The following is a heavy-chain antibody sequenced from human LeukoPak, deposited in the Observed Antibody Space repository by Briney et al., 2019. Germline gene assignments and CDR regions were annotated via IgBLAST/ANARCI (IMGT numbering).Heavy chain of an antibody. D-gene: IGHD6-6*01. V-gene: IGHV4-39*01. CDR2: IYYSGST. CDR1: GGSFSSSSYY. Sequence: PSETLSLTCTVSGGSFSSSSYYLGWIRQPPGKGLEWIGSIYYSGSTYYNPSLKSRVTISVDTSKNQFSLKLSSVTAADTAVYYCLSRKQLGAEFDYWGQGTLVTVSS. CDR3: LSRKQLGAEFDY. J-gene: IGHJ4*02.